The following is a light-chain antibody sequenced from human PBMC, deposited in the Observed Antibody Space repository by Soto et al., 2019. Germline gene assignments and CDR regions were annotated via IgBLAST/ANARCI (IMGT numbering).Light chain of an antibody. CDR3: QQYGSSPLT. CDR1: QYVTSSY. V-gene: IGKV3-20*01. J-gene: IGKJ4*01. CDR2: AAS. Sequence: ERVLIQAVAVSSKTKGERGTLFCRASQYVTSSYLAWYQQKPGQAPRLLIHAASSRATGIPDRFSGSGSGTDFSLTISRLEPEDFAVYHCQQYGSSPLTFGAGTKV.